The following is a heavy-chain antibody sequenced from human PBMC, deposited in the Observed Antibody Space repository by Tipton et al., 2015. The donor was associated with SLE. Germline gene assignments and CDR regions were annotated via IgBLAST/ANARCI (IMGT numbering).Heavy chain of an antibody. J-gene: IGHJ4*02. Sequence: TLSLTCTVSGGSITSSGFYWGWFRQPPGKGLVWIGSIDYSGRTYYNPSLKSRVSMSVDTSKNQFSLKMRSVTASDTAVYYCAREKSSGHSDYWGQGALVTVSS. CDR1: GGSITSSGFY. V-gene: IGHV4-39*07. CDR2: IDYSGRT. D-gene: IGHD3-22*01. CDR3: AREKSSGHSDY.